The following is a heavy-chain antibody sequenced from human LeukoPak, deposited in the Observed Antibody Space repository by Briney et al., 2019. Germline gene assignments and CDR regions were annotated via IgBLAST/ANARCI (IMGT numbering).Heavy chain of an antibody. D-gene: IGHD6-19*01. CDR1: GFTFSSYA. J-gene: IGHJ5*01. Sequence: GGSLRLSCVASGFTFSSYAMSWIRQAPGKGLEWVANINQDGSEKYYVDSVKGRFTLSRDNAKNSLYLQMNSLRAEDTAVYYCAKVPSSSGWYYNWFDSWGQGTLVTVSS. CDR3: AKVPSSSGWYYNWFDS. CDR2: INQDGSEK. V-gene: IGHV3-7*01.